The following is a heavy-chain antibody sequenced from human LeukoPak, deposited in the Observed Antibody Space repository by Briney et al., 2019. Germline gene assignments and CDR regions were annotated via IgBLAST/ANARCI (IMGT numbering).Heavy chain of an antibody. CDR1: GFTFSSYG. D-gene: IGHD3-10*01. Sequence: GGSLRLSCAASGFTFSSYGMHWVRQAPGKGLEWVAVIWYDGSNKYYADSVKGRFTISRDNSKNTLYLQMNSLRAEGTAVYYCAREMVRGVRIVYYYGMDVWGQGTTVTVSS. CDR3: AREMVRGVRIVYYYGMDV. J-gene: IGHJ6*02. V-gene: IGHV3-33*01. CDR2: IWYDGSNK.